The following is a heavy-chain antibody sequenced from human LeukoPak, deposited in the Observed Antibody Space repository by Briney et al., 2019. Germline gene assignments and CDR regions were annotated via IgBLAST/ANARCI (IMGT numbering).Heavy chain of an antibody. CDR2: INHSGST. CDR3: ARGAPFTMIVVVPSNYFDY. V-gene: IGHV4-34*01. D-gene: IGHD3-22*01. J-gene: IGHJ4*02. Sequence: SETLSLTCAVYGGSFSGYYWSWIRQPPGKGLEWIGEINHSGSTNYNPSLKSRVTISVDTSKNQFSLKLSSVTAADTAVCYCARGAPFTMIVVVPSNYFDYWGQGTLVTVSS. CDR1: GGSFSGYY.